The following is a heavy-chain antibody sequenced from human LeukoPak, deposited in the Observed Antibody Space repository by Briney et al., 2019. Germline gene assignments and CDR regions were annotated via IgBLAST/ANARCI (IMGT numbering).Heavy chain of an antibody. V-gene: IGHV4-59*01. CDR1: GGSISSYY. CDR3: ARDSMLRY. J-gene: IGHJ4*02. Sequence: PSETLSLTCTVSGGSISSYYWSWIRQPPRKGLEWIGYIYYTGSTKYNPSLKSRVTISVDTSKNQFSLKLSSVTAADTAVYYCARDSMLRYWGQGTLVTVSS. CDR2: IYYTGST. D-gene: IGHD3-10*02.